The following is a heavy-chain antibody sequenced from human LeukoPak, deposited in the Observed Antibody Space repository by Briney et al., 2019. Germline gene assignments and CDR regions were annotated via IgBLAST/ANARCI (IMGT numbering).Heavy chain of an antibody. D-gene: IGHD3-3*01. CDR1: GLNFNSHA. J-gene: IGHJ6*02. Sequence: PGGSLRLSCVASGLNFNSHAMKWVRQAPGKGLEWVSSISSDSNSIYYADSVKGRFTISRDNSKNTLYLQMNSLRAEDTAVYYCAREGFPIFGVVNYYYYGMDVWGQGTTVTVSS. CDR2: ISSDSNSI. CDR3: AREGFPIFGVVNYYYYGMDV. V-gene: IGHV3-21*01.